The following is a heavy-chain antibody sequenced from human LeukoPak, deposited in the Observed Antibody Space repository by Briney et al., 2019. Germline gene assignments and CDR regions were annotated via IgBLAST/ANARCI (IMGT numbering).Heavy chain of an antibody. CDR3: ARDRRRNNWDYYYGMDV. Sequence: GGSLRLSCAASGFTFSSHSMNWVRQAPGKGLEWVSSISSSSSYIYYADSVKGRFTISRDNAKNSLYLQMNSLRAEDTAVYYCARDRRRNNWDYYYGMDVWGQGTTVTVSS. CDR1: GFTFSSHS. J-gene: IGHJ6*02. D-gene: IGHD1-20*01. V-gene: IGHV3-21*01. CDR2: ISSSSSYI.